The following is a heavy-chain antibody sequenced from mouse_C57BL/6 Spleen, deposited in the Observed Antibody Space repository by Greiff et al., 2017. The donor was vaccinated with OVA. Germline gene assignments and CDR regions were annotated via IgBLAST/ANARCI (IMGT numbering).Heavy chain of an antibody. J-gene: IGHJ3*01. Sequence: QVQLQQPGAELVKPGASVKLSCKASGYTFTSYWMHWVKQRPGQGLEWIGMIHPNSGSTNYTEKFKSKATLTVDKSSSTAYMQLSSLTSEDSAVYYCARGGTTVPFAYWGQGTLVTVSA. CDR1: GYTFTSYW. D-gene: IGHD1-1*01. CDR3: ARGGTTVPFAY. CDR2: IHPNSGST. V-gene: IGHV1-64*01.